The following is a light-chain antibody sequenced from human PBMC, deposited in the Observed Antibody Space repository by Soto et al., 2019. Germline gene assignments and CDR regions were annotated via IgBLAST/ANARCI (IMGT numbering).Light chain of an antibody. V-gene: IGKV3D-15*01. CDR3: QQYNNWPVT. J-gene: IGKJ5*01. Sequence: EIVLTQSPGTLSLSPGERATLSCRASQSISSNYLAWYQQKPGQAPRLLIYGASTRATGIPARFSGSGSGTEFTLTISSLQSEDFAVYYCQQYNNWPVTFGQGTRLEI. CDR2: GAS. CDR1: QSISSN.